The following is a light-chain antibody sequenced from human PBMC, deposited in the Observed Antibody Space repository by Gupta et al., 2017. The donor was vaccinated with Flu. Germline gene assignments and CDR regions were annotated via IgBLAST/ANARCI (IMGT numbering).Light chain of an antibody. Sequence: EIVLTQSPGTLSLSPGERATLSCRASQSVSSSYLGWYQQIPGQAPRLLMFGASSRATGIPDRFSGSGSGTEFTLTINRLEPEDFVVYYCQHYGSSPWTFGQGTKIEFK. V-gene: IGKV3-20*01. J-gene: IGKJ1*01. CDR1: QSVSSSY. CDR3: QHYGSSPWT. CDR2: GAS.